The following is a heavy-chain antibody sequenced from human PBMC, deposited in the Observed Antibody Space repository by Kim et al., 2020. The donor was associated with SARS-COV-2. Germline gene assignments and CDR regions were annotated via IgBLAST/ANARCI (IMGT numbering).Heavy chain of an antibody. J-gene: IGHJ2*01. CDR1: GFTVSSNH. CDR2: IYSGGST. V-gene: IGHV3-66*01. Sequence: GGSLRLSCAASGFTVSSNHMSWVRQAPGKGLGWVSVIYSGGSTYHADFVKGRFTISRDNSKNTLYLQMNSLRGEDTAVYYCARDLRDYDRRRFDLWGRGTLVTVSS. CDR3: ARDLRDYDRRRFDL. D-gene: IGHD3-22*01.